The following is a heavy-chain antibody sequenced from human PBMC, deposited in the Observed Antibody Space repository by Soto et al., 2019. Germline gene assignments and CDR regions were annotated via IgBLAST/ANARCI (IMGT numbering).Heavy chain of an antibody. CDR3: ARDGNDCDGSGSYYNWFDP. CDR1: GFTFSSYA. Sequence: GGSLRLSCTASGFTFSSYAMHWVRQAPGKGLEWVAVISYDGSNKYYADSVKGRFTISRDNSKNTLYLQMNSLRAEDTAVYYCARDGNDCDGSGSYYNWFDPWGQGTLVTVSS. D-gene: IGHD3-10*01. V-gene: IGHV3-30*04. CDR2: ISYDGSNK. J-gene: IGHJ5*02.